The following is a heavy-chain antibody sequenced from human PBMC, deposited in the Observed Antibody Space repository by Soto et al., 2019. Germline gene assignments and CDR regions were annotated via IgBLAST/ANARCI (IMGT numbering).Heavy chain of an antibody. D-gene: IGHD3-16*01. Sequence: QVQLGQSEAEVKKPGSSVKVSCKSSGGSFRTYAISWVRQAPGQGPEWMGAIMSVFGSATYAQRFQGRVTITADESTSTSYMELSGLTSGDAAVYYCAASRGFYEAMSAWGQGTTVTVSS. CDR3: AASRGFYEAMSA. J-gene: IGHJ6*02. CDR1: GGSFRTYA. V-gene: IGHV1-69*01. CDR2: IMSVFGSA.